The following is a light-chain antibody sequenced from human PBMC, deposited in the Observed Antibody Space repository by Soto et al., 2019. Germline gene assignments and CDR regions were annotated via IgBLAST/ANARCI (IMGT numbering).Light chain of an antibody. V-gene: IGKV4-1*01. J-gene: IGKJ1*01. CDR2: WAS. CDR3: QQYYSIPWT. CDR1: QSVLYSSNNENY. Sequence: DIVMTQSPDSLAVSLGERATINCKSSQSVLYSSNNENYLAWYQQKPGQSHKLLIYWASARESGVPDRFSGSGSGTHFTLTISSLQAEDVAVYFCQQYYSIPWTFGQGTKVEIK.